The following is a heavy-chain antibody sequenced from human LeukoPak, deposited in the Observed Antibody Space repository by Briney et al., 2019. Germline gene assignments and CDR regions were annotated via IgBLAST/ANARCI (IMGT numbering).Heavy chain of an antibody. V-gene: IGHV4-59*01. CDR1: GASLGSDY. J-gene: IGHJ4*02. CDR3: ARAPSPYYYDSSAYYSDY. CDR2: IFYDGTA. Sequence: SETVSLTCTVSGASLGSDYWSWIRQPPGKGLEWIGYIFYDGTANLNPSLKSRLTMSVDTSKNQFSLKLNSVTAADTAVYYCARAPSPYYYDSSAYYSDYWGQGTLVTVSS. D-gene: IGHD3-22*01.